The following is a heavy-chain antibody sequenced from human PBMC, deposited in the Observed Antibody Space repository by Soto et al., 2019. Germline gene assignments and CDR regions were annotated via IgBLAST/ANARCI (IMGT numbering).Heavy chain of an antibody. D-gene: IGHD6-19*01. Sequence: QVQLVQSGAEVKKPGASVKVSCKASGYTFTGYDMHWVRQAPGQGLEWMGWINPNSGGTNYAQKFQGWVTMTRDTSISTAYIELSRLRSDDTAVYYCALLRGYSSGVIKTDAFDIWGQGTMVTVSS. V-gene: IGHV1-2*04. CDR2: INPNSGGT. CDR3: ALLRGYSSGVIKTDAFDI. CDR1: GYTFTGYD. J-gene: IGHJ3*02.